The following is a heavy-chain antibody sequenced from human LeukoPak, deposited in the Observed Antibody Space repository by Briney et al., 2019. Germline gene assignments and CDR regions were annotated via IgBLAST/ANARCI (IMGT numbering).Heavy chain of an antibody. CDR2: IKQDGSEK. Sequence: GSLRLSFAASGFTFSSYWVSWVRQAPGKGLEWVANIKQDGSEKYYVDSVKGRFTISRDNAKNSLYLQMNSLRAEDTAVYYCARVIPDYGMDVWGQGTTVTVSS. D-gene: IGHD3-16*02. CDR1: GFTFSSYW. J-gene: IGHJ6*02. V-gene: IGHV3-7*01. CDR3: ARVIPDYGMDV.